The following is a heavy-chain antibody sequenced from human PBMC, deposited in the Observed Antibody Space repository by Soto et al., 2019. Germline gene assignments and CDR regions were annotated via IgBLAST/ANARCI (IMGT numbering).Heavy chain of an antibody. J-gene: IGHJ6*02. CDR1: GGSISSDNW. V-gene: IGHV4-4*02. Sequence: QVQLQESGPGLVKPSGTLSLTCAVSGGSISSDNWWNWVRQFPGKGLEWIGEIHHRGSTSYNPSLKRRVTLSVDKSKNQFSLKVNSVTAADTAVYYCARRGSGIVYGLDVWGQGTTVTVSS. CDR3: ARRGSGIVYGLDV. D-gene: IGHD3-10*01. CDR2: IHHRGST.